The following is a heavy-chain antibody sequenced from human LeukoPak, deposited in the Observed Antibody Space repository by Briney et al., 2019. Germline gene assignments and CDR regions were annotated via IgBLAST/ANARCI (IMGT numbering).Heavy chain of an antibody. CDR1: GGSFSGYY. CDR2: INHSGST. D-gene: IGHD3-3*01. V-gene: IGHV4-34*01. J-gene: IGHJ3*02. CDR3: AWRSWYYDFWSGYYSDDAFDI. Sequence: PSETLSLTCAVYGGSFSGYYWSWIRQPPGKGLEWIGEINHSGSTNYNPSLKSRVTISVDTSKNQFSLKLSSVTAADTAVYYCAWRSWYYDFWSGYYSDDAFDIWGQGTMVTVSS.